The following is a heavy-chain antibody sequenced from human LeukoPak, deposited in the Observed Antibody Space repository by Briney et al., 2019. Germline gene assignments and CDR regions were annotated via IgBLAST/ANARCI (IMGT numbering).Heavy chain of an antibody. Sequence: PGGSLRLSCAASGFTFSSYAMSWVRQAPGKGLEWVANIKQDGSERYYVDSVKGRFTISRDNAKNSLYLQMNSLRADDTAVYYCARWDTGSYYGLGDWGQGTLVTVSS. CDR1: GFTFSSYA. CDR3: ARWDTGSYYGLGD. V-gene: IGHV3-7*01. J-gene: IGHJ4*02. D-gene: IGHD1-26*01. CDR2: IKQDGSER.